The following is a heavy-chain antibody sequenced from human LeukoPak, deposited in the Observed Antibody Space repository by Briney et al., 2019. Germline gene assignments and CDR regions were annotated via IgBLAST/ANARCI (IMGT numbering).Heavy chain of an antibody. J-gene: IGHJ3*02. CDR3: GKESRGAFDI. V-gene: IGHV3-33*06. CDR2: IWYDGSDK. Sequence: GGSLRLSCAACGITFSSYMMHGVRQAPGKGLEWVAVIWYDGSDKYYVDSVKGRFTISRDNSKNTLYLQMNSLRAEDTAFYYCGKESRGAFDIWGQGTMVTVSS. D-gene: IGHD5-12*01. CDR1: GITFSSYM.